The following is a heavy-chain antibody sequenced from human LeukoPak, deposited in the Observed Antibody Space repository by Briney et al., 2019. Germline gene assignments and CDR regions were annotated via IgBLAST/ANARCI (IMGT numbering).Heavy chain of an antibody. Sequence: PSETLSLTCAAYGGSFSGYYWSWIRQPPGKGLEWIGEINHSGSTNYNPSLKSRVTISVDTSKNQFSLKLSSVTAADTAVYYCAREKGYYDSSGYTEYYFDYWGQGTLVTVSS. CDR3: AREKGYYDSSGYTEYYFDY. J-gene: IGHJ4*02. CDR2: INHSGST. D-gene: IGHD3-22*01. CDR1: GGSFSGYY. V-gene: IGHV4-34*01.